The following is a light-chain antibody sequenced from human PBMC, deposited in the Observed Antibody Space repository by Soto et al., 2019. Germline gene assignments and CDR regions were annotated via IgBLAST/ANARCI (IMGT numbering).Light chain of an antibody. CDR1: QSLLHSDGKTY. Sequence: EIVLTQTPLSLSVTPGQPASISCKSSQSLLHSDGKTYLYWYLQRPGKPPQALMYEASNRFSGVPDRFSGSGSGTDFTLKISRVGADDFGVYYCMQGTQFPRTFGQGTNAEIK. V-gene: IGKV2D-29*01. J-gene: IGKJ1*01. CDR3: MQGTQFPRT. CDR2: EAS.